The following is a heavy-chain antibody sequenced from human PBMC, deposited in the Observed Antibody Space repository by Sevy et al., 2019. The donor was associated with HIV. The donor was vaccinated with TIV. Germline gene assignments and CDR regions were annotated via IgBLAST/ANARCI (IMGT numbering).Heavy chain of an antibody. Sequence: GGSLRLSCTASRFSFTTFALHWVRQAPGKRLEWVALISHDGTKKFYSDSVRGRFTISRDNSNNTLYLQINTLRIDDTAVYYCASGSQPEEGYWGHGTLVTVSS. CDR3: ASGSQPEEGY. CDR2: ISHDGTKK. J-gene: IGHJ4*01. V-gene: IGHV3-30-3*01. CDR1: RFSFTTFA. D-gene: IGHD1-26*01.